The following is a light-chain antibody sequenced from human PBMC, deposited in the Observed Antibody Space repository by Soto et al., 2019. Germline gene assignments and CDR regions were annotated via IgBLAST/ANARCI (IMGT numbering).Light chain of an antibody. CDR2: DAS. J-gene: IGKJ1*01. V-gene: IGKV1-5*01. CDR3: QQYNSYWT. CDR1: QSISSW. Sequence: DIQMTQSPSTLSAFIGDRFTISCRASQSISSWLAWYQQKPGKAPKLLIYDASSLESGVPSRFSGSGSGTEFTLTISSLQPDDFATYYCQQYNSYWTFGQGTKVDI.